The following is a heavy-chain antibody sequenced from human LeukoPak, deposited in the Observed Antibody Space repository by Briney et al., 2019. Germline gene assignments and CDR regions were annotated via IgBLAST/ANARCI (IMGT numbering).Heavy chain of an antibody. CDR2: IIPIFGTA. V-gene: IGHV1-69*13. Sequence: SVKVSCKASGGTFSSYAISWVRQAPGQGLEWMGGIIPIFGTANYAQKFQSRVTITADESTSTAYMELSSLRSEDTAVYYCARGNLMSVGAFDIWGQGTMVTVSS. J-gene: IGHJ3*02. CDR3: ARGNLMSVGAFDI. CDR1: GGTFSSYA. D-gene: IGHD3-10*02.